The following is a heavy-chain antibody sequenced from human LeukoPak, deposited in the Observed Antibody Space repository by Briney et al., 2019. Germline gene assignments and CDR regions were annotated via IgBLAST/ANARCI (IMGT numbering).Heavy chain of an antibody. CDR3: ARGAAADL. CDR2: INPNSGDT. Sequence: ASVKVSCKPSGYTFSGYYFHWIRQAPGQGLEWMGWINPNSGDTHYALNFEGRVTMTRDTSNTTMYMKLSSLTSDDTAVYYCARGAAADLWGQGTLVTVSS. V-gene: IGHV1-2*02. CDR1: GYTFSGYY. D-gene: IGHD6-13*01. J-gene: IGHJ5*02.